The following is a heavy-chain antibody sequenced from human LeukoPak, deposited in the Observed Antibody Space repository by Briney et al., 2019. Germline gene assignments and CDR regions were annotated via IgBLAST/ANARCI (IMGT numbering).Heavy chain of an antibody. CDR1: GLTFSSYW. V-gene: IGHV3-74*01. Sequence: GGSLRLSCAASGLTFSSYWMYWVRHPPGGGLVWLSRINSDGGDITYADPVKGRFTISRDTAKNSLYLQMNSLRAEDTAVYYCVAARADFDYWGQGTLVTVSS. D-gene: IGHD2-15*01. J-gene: IGHJ4*02. CDR3: VAARADFDY. CDR2: INSDGGDI.